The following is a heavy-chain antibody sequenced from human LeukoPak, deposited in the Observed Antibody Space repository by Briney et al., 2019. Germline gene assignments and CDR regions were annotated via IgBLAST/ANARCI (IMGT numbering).Heavy chain of an antibody. CDR3: VKDLSGTWSFDY. V-gene: IGHV3-64D*06. Sequence: GGSLRLSCSTSGFTFSNHFMHWVRQAPGKGLEYVSSIGPNGASTLYADSVKGRFTISRDNSKNALYLQLTSLRLEDTALYYCVKDLSGTWSFDYWGQGTLVTVSS. D-gene: IGHD1-26*01. CDR2: IGPNGAST. J-gene: IGHJ4*02. CDR1: GFTFSNHF.